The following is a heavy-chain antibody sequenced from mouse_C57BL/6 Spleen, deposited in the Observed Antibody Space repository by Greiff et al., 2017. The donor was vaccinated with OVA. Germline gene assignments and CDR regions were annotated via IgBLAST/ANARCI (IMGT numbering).Heavy chain of an antibody. V-gene: IGHV1-82*01. Sequence: QVQLKQSGPELVKPGASVKISCKASGYAFSSSWMNWVKQRPGKGLEWIGRISPGDGDTNYNGKFKGKATLTADKSSSTAYMQLSSLTSEDSAVYFCARNPYYDYDGGYAMDYWGQGTSVTVSS. CDR2: ISPGDGDT. CDR1: GYAFSSSW. D-gene: IGHD2-4*01. CDR3: ARNPYYDYDGGYAMDY. J-gene: IGHJ4*01.